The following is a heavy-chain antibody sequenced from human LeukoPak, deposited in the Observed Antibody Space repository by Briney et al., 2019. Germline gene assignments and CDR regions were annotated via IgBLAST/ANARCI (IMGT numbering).Heavy chain of an antibody. CDR1: GGTFSSYA. Sequence: SVKVSCKASGGTFSSYAISWVRQASGQGLEWMGGIIPIFGTANYAQKFQGRVTITADESTSTAYMELSSLRSEDTAVYYCARGLGGIWSGYYTGDYYYGMDVWGQGTTVTVSS. D-gene: IGHD3-3*01. J-gene: IGHJ6*02. V-gene: IGHV1-69*01. CDR3: ARGLGGIWSGYYTGDYYYGMDV. CDR2: IIPIFGTA.